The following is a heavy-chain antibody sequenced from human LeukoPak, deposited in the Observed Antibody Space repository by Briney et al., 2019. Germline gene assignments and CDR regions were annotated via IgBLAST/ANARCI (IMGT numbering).Heavy chain of an antibody. CDR3: ARIMDDSTLGNPFDY. J-gene: IGHJ4*02. CDR1: GGSISSSNW. D-gene: IGHD3-22*01. V-gene: IGHV4-4*02. CDR2: IYHSGST. Sequence: SGTLSLTCAVSGGSISSSNWWSWVRQPPGKGLEWIGEIYHSGSTNYNPSLKSRVTISVDTSKNQFSLKLSSVTAADTAVYYCARIMDDSTLGNPFDYWGQGTLVTVSS.